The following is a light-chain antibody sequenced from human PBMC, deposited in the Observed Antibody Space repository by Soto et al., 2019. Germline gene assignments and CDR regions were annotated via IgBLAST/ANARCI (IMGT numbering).Light chain of an antibody. CDR2: AAS. CDR1: QSVSSSY. CDR3: QQYGNSVYT. J-gene: IGKJ2*01. Sequence: EIVLTQSTGTLSLSPGERATLSCRASQSVSSSYLAWYQQKPGQTPRLLIYAASSRATGIPDRFSGSGSGTDFTLTISTLEPEDFAVYYCQQYGNSVYTFGQGTKLEIK. V-gene: IGKV3-20*01.